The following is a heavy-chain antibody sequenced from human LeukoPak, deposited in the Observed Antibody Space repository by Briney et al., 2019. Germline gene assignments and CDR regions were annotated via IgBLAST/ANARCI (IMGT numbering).Heavy chain of an antibody. CDR1: GLPFTSSA. CDR3: AAGNDIFEFDH. Sequence: PGEASGTPSGLPFTSSAMQWGRQAPGHRLKWRGWIVVGSGNTKYEKKFRQRVTITRDMSTSTAYMELSSLGSEDTAVYYCAAGNDIFEFDHWGQGTLVTGFS. D-gene: IGHD3-9*01. J-gene: IGHJ4*02. CDR2: IVVGSGNT. V-gene: IGHV1-58*02.